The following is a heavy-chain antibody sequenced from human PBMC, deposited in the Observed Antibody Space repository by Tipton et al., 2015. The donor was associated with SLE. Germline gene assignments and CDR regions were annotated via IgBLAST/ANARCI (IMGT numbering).Heavy chain of an antibody. J-gene: IGHJ4*02. V-gene: IGHV4-38-2*02. CDR2: MHHNGST. Sequence: TLSLTCTVSLYSIGSGFYWDWVRQAPGKGLEWVATMHHNGSTYYNPSLRSRVAVSMDTSRNQFPLRLISVTAADTAVYYCARDFWSGYGSFDSWGQGTLVTVSP. CDR3: ARDFWSGYGSFDS. D-gene: IGHD3-3*01. CDR1: LYSIGSGFY.